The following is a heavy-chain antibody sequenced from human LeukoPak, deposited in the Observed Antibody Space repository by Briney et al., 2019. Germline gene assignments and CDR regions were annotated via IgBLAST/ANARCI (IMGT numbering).Heavy chain of an antibody. V-gene: IGHV3-7*01. Sequence: GGSLRLSCVASGFTFNNYWINWVRQAPGKGLVWVANMKQDGSEKYYVDSVKGRFTISRDNAKNSLYLQMNSLRAEDTAVYYCARGIDSSSNWFDPWGQGTLVTVSS. D-gene: IGHD6-6*01. CDR2: MKQDGSEK. CDR3: ARGIDSSSNWFDP. CDR1: GFTFNNYW. J-gene: IGHJ5*02.